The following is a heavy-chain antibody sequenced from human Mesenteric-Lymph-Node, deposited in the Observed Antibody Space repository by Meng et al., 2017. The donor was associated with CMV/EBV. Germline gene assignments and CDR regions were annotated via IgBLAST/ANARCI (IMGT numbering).Heavy chain of an antibody. Sequence: GGFLRLSCAASGFTFSSYAMSWVRQAPGKGLEWVSAISGSGGSTYYADSVKGRFTISRDNSKNTLYLQMNSLRAEDTAVYYCASSLRYCSSTSCSTPDYWGQGTLVTVSS. V-gene: IGHV3-23*01. CDR3: ASSLRYCSSTSCSTPDY. CDR1: GFTFSSYA. CDR2: ISGSGGST. D-gene: IGHD2-2*02. J-gene: IGHJ4*02.